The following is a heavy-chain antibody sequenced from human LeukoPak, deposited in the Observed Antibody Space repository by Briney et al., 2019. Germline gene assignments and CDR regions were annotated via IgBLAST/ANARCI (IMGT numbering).Heavy chain of an antibody. J-gene: IGHJ1*01. Sequence: ASVKVSCKASGYTFSGYYMHWVRHAPGQGLEWMGWINPNSGGTTYAQKFQGRVTMTGDTSISTAYMEISRLRSDDTAVYYCARGYPLSTTAAGTYFQHWGQGTLVTVSS. CDR3: ARGYPLSTTAAGTYFQH. D-gene: IGHD6-13*01. CDR1: GYTFSGYY. V-gene: IGHV1-2*02. CDR2: INPNSGGT.